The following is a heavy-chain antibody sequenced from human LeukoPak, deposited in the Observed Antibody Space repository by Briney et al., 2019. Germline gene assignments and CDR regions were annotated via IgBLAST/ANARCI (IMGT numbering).Heavy chain of an antibody. CDR1: GFTFSSYG. CDR3: ARGPTLLWFGEFVY. Sequence: HPGGTLRLSCAASGFTFSSYGMSWVRQAPGKGLEWVSAISGSGGSTYYADSVKGRFTISRDNSKNTLYLQMNSLRAEDTAVYYCARGPTLLWFGEFVYWGQGTLVTVSS. V-gene: IGHV3-23*01. J-gene: IGHJ4*02. D-gene: IGHD3-10*01. CDR2: ISGSGGST.